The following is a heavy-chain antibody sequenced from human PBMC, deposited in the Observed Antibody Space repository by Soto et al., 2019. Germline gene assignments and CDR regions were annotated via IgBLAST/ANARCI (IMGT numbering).Heavy chain of an antibody. J-gene: IGHJ3*02. CDR3: ARGEWLRHGGLRAFDI. Sequence: QVQLQESGPGLVKPSETLSLTCTVSGGSISSYYWSWIRQPPGKGLEWIGYIYYSGSTNYNPSLKSRVTISVDTSKNQFSLKLSSVTAADTAVYYCARGEWLRHGGLRAFDIRGQGTMVTVSS. CDR1: GGSISSYY. D-gene: IGHD5-12*01. CDR2: IYYSGST. V-gene: IGHV4-59*01.